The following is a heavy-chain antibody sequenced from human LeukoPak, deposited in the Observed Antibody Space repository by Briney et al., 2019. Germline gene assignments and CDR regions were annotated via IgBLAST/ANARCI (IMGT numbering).Heavy chain of an antibody. Sequence: ASVKVSCKASGYTFTSYGISWVRQAPGQGLEWMGWISAYNGNTNYAQKLQGRVTMTTDTSTSTAYMELRSLRSDDTAVYYCARVSGSYYVYYYHMDVWGKGTTVTISS. V-gene: IGHV1-18*01. CDR1: GYTFTSYG. J-gene: IGHJ6*03. CDR3: ARVSGSYYVYYYHMDV. CDR2: ISAYNGNT. D-gene: IGHD1-26*01.